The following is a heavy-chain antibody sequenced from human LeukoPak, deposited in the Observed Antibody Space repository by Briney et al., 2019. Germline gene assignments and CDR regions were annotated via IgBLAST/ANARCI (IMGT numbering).Heavy chain of an antibody. CDR3: AKGRGRDSGYDYILDY. Sequence: GRSLRLSCAASGFTFSSYAMHWVRQAPGKGLKWVAVISNDGRNLHYADSVKGRFTISRDNSKNTLWLQMNSLRDEDTAMYYCAKGRGRDSGYDYILDYWGQGTLVTVSS. CDR2: ISNDGRNL. J-gene: IGHJ4*02. V-gene: IGHV3-30*18. D-gene: IGHD5-12*01. CDR1: GFTFSSYA.